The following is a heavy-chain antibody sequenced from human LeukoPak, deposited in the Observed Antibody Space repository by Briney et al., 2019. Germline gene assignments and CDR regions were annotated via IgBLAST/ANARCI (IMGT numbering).Heavy chain of an antibody. CDR3: ARDRCNSTTCASRGAFDI. J-gene: IGHJ3*02. CDR2: ISPNSGDT. D-gene: IGHD2-2*01. V-gene: IGHV1-2*02. CDR1: GYTFTGYY. Sequence: ASVKLSCKASGYTFTGYYMHWVRQAPGQGLEWMGWISPNSGDTDIAQKFQGRVTMTRDTSIATSYMEVDSLTSDDTAVYYCARDRCNSTTCASRGAFDIWGQGTMVTVS.